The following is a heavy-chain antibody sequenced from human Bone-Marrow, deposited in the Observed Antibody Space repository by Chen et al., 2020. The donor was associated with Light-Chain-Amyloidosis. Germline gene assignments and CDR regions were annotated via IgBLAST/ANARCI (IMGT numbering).Heavy chain of an antibody. V-gene: IGHV5-51*01. J-gene: IGHJ4*02. CDR3: ARRRDGYNFDY. CDR2: IYPDDSDA. Sequence: EVQLEQSGPEGKKPGESLKISCKGSGYTFPNYWIGWVRQMPGKGLEWMGVIYPDDSDARYSPSFEGQVTISADKSITTAYLQWRSLKDSDTAMYYCARRRDGYNFDYWGQGTLVTVSS. D-gene: IGHD5-12*01. CDR1: GYTFPNYW.